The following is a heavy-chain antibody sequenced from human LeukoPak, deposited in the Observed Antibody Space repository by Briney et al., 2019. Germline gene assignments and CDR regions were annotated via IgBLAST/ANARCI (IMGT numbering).Heavy chain of an antibody. V-gene: IGHV3-11*06. CDR3: ARVSYGDSGYFDY. CDR1: GFIFSDYY. J-gene: IGHJ4*02. D-gene: IGHD4-17*01. Sequence: PGGSLRLSGPASGFIFSDYYMSWIRQAPGKGLEWVSYISSSSSYINYADSVKGRFTISRDNAKNSLYLQMNSLRAEDTAVYYCARVSYGDSGYFDYWGQGTLVTVSS. CDR2: ISSSSSYI.